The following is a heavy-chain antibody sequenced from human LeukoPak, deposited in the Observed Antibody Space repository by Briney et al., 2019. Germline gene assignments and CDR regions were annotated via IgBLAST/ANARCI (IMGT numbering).Heavy chain of an antibody. Sequence: SETLSLTCTVSGGSISSYYWSWIRQPPGKGLEWIGYIYYSGSTNYNPSLKSRVTISVDTSKNQFSLKLSSVTAADTAVYYCARADGSNYGRYYYYYMDVWGKGTTVTVSS. CDR2: IYYSGST. CDR1: GGSISSYY. CDR3: ARADGSNYGRYYYYYMDV. V-gene: IGHV4-59*01. J-gene: IGHJ6*03. D-gene: IGHD1-26*01.